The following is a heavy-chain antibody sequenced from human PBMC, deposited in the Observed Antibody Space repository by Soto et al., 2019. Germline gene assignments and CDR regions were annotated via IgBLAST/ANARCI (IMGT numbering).Heavy chain of an antibody. V-gene: IGHV4-59*01. CDR2: VFHTVNT. CDR3: AREQYNWKI. D-gene: IGHD1-20*01. Sequence: XGTLSLTCSVSGDSIRSYDWTWIRQPPGKGLQWIGYVFHTVNTNYNPSLKSRVTISEDASKNQVSLRLTSVTAADTAVYFCAREQYNWKIWGQGTLVTVSS. CDR1: GDSIRSYD. J-gene: IGHJ4*02.